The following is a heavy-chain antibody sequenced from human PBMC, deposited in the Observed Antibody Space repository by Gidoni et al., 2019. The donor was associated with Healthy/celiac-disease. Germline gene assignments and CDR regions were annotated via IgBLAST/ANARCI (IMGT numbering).Heavy chain of an antibody. V-gene: IGHV1-18*01. CDR2: ISAYNGNT. CDR3: ARDPYYYDFWSRYYVLFDY. CDR1: GYTFPSYG. J-gene: IGHJ4*02. D-gene: IGHD3-3*01. Sequence: QVQLVQSGAEVKKTGASVTVSCEASGYTFPSYGISWVRQAPGQGLEWMGWISAYNGNTNYAQKLQGSVTMTTDTSTSTAHMELRSLRSDDTAVYYCARDPYYYDFWSRYYVLFDYWGQGTLVTVSS.